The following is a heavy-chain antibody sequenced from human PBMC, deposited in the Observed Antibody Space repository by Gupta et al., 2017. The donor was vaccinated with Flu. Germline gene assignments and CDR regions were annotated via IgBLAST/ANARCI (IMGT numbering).Heavy chain of an antibody. CDR1: GGSISSYY. CDR2: IYYSGST. J-gene: IGHJ4*02. D-gene: IGHD1-26*01. V-gene: IGHV4-59*01. Sequence: QVQLQESGPGLVKPSETLSLTCTVSGGSISSYYWSWIRQPPGKGLEWIGYIYYSGSTNYNPSLKSRVTISVDTSKNQFSLKLSSVTAADTAVYYCARVQSGSSSIVGLIDYWGQGTLVTVSS. CDR3: ARVQSGSSSIVGLIDY.